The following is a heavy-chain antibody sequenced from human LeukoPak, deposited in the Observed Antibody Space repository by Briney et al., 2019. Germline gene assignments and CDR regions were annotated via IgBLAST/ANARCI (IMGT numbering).Heavy chain of an antibody. CDR1: GGSISSYY. CDR3: ARHCSSWYAAN. V-gene: IGHV4-59*08. Sequence: PSETLSLTCTVSGGSISSYYWSWIRQPPGKGLEWIGYIDYSGRTNYNPSLRSRVTISVGTSKNNFSLKLSSVTAADTAVYYCARHCSSWYAANWGQGTLVTVSS. D-gene: IGHD6-13*01. CDR2: IDYSGRT. J-gene: IGHJ4*02.